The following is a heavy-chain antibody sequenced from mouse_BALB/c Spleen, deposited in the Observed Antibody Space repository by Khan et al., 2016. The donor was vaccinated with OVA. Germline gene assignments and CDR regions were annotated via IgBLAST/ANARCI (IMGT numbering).Heavy chain of an antibody. CDR1: GYEFSNYL. D-gene: IGHD2-14*01. CDR3: ARSGYDYFAY. Sequence: QVQLQQSGAELVRPGSSVKISCKASGYEFSNYLMNWVKQGPGQGLEWIGQIYPGDGNTNYNGKFKDKDTLTVDKSSSTAYMQLSSLTSEDSAVYFCARSGYDYFAYWGQGTLVTVSA. V-gene: IGHV1-80*01. J-gene: IGHJ3*01. CDR2: IYPGDGNT.